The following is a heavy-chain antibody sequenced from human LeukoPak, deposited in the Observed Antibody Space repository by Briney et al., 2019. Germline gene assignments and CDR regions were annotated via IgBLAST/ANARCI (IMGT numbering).Heavy chain of an antibody. CDR3: AKGNCGGDCYYYYMDV. J-gene: IGHJ6*03. CDR2: ISWNSGSI. V-gene: IGHV3-9*01. D-gene: IGHD2-21*01. CDR1: GFTFDDYA. Sequence: GRSLRLSCAASGFTFDDYAMHWVRQAPGKGLEWVSGISWNSGSIGYADSVKGRFTISRDNAKNSLYLQMNSLRAEDTALYYCAKGNCGGDCYYYYMDVWGKGTTVTISS.